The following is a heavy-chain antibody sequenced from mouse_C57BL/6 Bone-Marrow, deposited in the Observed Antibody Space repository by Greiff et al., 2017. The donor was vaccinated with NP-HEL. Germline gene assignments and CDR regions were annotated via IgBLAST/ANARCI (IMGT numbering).Heavy chain of an antibody. V-gene: IGHV1-76*01. J-gene: IGHJ4*01. D-gene: IGHD1-1*01. Sequence: QVQLQQSGAELVRPGASVKLSCKASGYTFTDYYINWVKQRPGQGLEWIARIYPGSGNTYYNEKFKGKATLTAEKSSSTAYMQLSSLTSEDSAVYFCAREDGSSSYYYAMDYWGQGTSVTVSS. CDR2: IYPGSGNT. CDR1: GYTFTDYY. CDR3: AREDGSSSYYYAMDY.